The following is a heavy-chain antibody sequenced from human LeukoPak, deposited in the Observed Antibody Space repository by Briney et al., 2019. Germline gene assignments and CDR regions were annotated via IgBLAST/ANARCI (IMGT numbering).Heavy chain of an antibody. J-gene: IGHJ4*02. CDR2: ISCSGDNT. CDR1: GFTFSSYA. D-gene: IGHD3-22*01. CDR3: AKGSYYDSSGSFYFDY. V-gene: IGHV3-23*01. Sequence: GGSLRLSCAASGFTFSSYAMSWVRQAPGKGLEWVSGISCSGDNTYYADSVKGRFTISRDNSKNTLYVQVNSLGTEDTAAYYWAKGSYYDSSGSFYFDYWGQGTLVTVSS.